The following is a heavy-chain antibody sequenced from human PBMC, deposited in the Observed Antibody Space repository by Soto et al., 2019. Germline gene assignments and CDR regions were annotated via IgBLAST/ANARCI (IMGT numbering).Heavy chain of an antibody. J-gene: IGHJ3*02. Sequence: GGSLRLSCAASGFTFSSYAMSWVRQAPGKGLEWVSAISGSGGSTYYADSVKGRFTISRDNSKNTLYLQMNSPRAEDTAVYYCANIRKSMYISSHGDAFDIWGQGTMVTVSS. CDR1: GFTFSSYA. D-gene: IGHD6-13*01. CDR3: ANIRKSMYISSHGDAFDI. CDR2: ISGSGGST. V-gene: IGHV3-23*01.